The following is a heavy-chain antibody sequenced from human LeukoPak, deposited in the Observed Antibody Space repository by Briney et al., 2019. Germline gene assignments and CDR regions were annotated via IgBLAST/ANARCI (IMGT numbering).Heavy chain of an antibody. D-gene: IGHD2-15*01. J-gene: IGHJ4*02. Sequence: SETLSLTCTVSGGSISSGDYYWSWIRQPPGKGREWIGYIYYSGSTYYNPPLKSRVTISVDTSKNQFSLKLSSVTAADTAVYYCARAAATLIDYWGQGTLVTVSS. CDR2: IYYSGST. CDR1: GGSISSGDYY. V-gene: IGHV4-30-4*01. CDR3: ARAAATLIDY.